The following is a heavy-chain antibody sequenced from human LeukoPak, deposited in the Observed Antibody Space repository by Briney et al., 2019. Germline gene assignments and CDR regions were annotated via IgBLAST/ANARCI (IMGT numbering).Heavy chain of an antibody. D-gene: IGHD6-6*01. Sequence: PGGSLRLSCAASGFTFSSYWMSWVRQAPGKGLEWVANIRQDGSEKYYVDSVKGRFTISRDNAKNSLYRQMNRLRAEDTAVYYCARSSIAARGWFNPWGQGTLVTVSS. CDR1: GFTFSSYW. CDR2: IRQDGSEK. V-gene: IGHV3-7*05. CDR3: ARSSIAARGWFNP. J-gene: IGHJ5*02.